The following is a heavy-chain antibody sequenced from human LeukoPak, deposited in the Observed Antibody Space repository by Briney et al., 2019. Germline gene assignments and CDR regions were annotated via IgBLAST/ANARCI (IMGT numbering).Heavy chain of an antibody. Sequence: PSETLSLTCTVSGGSISGSSYYWGWIRQPPGKGLEWIGNIHYSGSTYYNPSLKSRVTISLDTSKNQFSLKLSSVTAADTAVYYCARDWGVGGRPGYMDVWGKGTTVTVSS. D-gene: IGHD6-6*01. J-gene: IGHJ6*03. CDR2: IHYSGST. CDR1: GGSISGSSYY. V-gene: IGHV4-39*07. CDR3: ARDWGVGGRPGYMDV.